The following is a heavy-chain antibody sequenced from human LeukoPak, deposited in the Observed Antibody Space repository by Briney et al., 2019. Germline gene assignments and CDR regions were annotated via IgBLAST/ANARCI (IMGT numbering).Heavy chain of an antibody. CDR1: GFTFSSYG. CDR3: AKLPSRYCSGGSCYLDY. Sequence: GGSLRLSCAASGFTFSSYGMHWVRQAPGKGLEWVAFIRYDGSNKYYADSVKGRFTISRDNAKNSLYLQMNSLRGEDTAVYYCAKLPSRYCSGGSCYLDYWGQGTLVTGSS. D-gene: IGHD2-15*01. V-gene: IGHV3-30*02. J-gene: IGHJ4*02. CDR2: IRYDGSNK.